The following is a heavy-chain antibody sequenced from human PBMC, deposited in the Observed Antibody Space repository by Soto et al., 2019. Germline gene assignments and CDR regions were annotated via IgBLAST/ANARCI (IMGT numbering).Heavy chain of an antibody. CDR2: INPSGGST. V-gene: IGHV1-46*01. CDR3: ARDLTAADY. Sequence: QVQLMQSGAEVKKPGASVTISCKASGYTFTSYYIHWVRQAPRQGLEWMAIINPSGGSTNYAQKSQXXXTXXRDTSTSTVNMELSSLSAEDTAVYYCARDLTAADYWGQGTLVTVSS. D-gene: IGHD2-21*02. CDR1: GYTFTSYY. J-gene: IGHJ4*02.